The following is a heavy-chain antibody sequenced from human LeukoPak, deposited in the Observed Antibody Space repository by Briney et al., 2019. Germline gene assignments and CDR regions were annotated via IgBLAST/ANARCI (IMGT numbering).Heavy chain of an antibody. V-gene: IGHV3-23*01. CDR1: GFTFSNYA. CDR2: ISNSGAGT. Sequence: QPGGSLRLSCAASGFTFSNYAMSWVRQAPGKGLEWVSTISNSGAGTYYADSVKGRFTISRDNSKNTLYLQMNSLRAEDTAVYYCAKHFTRSRTALDYWGQGTLVTVSS. CDR3: AKHFTRSRTALDY. J-gene: IGHJ4*02. D-gene: IGHD3-10*01.